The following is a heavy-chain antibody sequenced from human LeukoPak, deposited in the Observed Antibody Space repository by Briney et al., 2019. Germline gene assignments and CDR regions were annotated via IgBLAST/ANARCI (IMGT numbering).Heavy chain of an antibody. CDR2: INHRGGT. CDR1: GGSFSGYY. V-gene: IGHV4-34*01. Sequence: SETLSLTCGVYGGSFSGYYWNWIRQPPGMGLEWIGEINHRGGTGYNPSPKSRVTMSVDTSKNVFSLKLTSVTAPDTAVYYCARAYYYDSSAAIDYWGQGILVTVSS. D-gene: IGHD3-22*01. J-gene: IGHJ4*02. CDR3: ARAYYYDSSAAIDY.